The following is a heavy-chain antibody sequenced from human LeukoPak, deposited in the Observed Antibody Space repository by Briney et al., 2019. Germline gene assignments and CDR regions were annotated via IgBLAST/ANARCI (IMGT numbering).Heavy chain of an antibody. D-gene: IGHD6-19*01. V-gene: IGHV4-61*02. CDR1: GGSISSESFY. Sequence: SETLSLTCTVSGGSISSESFYWNWIRQPAGKGLEWIGRTYPNGNFNYNPSLKSRVTISIDTSKNQFSLKLTSVTAADTAVYYCARGAGQWLGPFDPWGQGILVTVSS. J-gene: IGHJ5*02. CDR3: ARGAGQWLGPFDP. CDR2: TYPNGNF.